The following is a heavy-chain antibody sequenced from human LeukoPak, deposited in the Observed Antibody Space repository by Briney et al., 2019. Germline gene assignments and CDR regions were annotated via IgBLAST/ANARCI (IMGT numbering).Heavy chain of an antibody. CDR1: GYTFTSYG. V-gene: IGHV1-18*01. Sequence: ASVKVSCKASGYTFTSYGISWVRQAPGQGLEWMGWISAYNGNTNYAQKLQGRVTMTTDTSTSTAYMELRSLRSDDTAVYYCARTNAITMIYYFDYWGRGTLVTVSS. CDR3: ARTNAITMIYYFDY. J-gene: IGHJ4*02. D-gene: IGHD3-22*01. CDR2: ISAYNGNT.